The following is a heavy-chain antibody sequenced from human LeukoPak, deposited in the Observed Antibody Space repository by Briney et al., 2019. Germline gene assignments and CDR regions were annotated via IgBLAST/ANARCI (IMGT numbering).Heavy chain of an antibody. J-gene: IGHJ5*02. CDR1: GGSFSGYY. CDR2: INHSGST. Sequence: PSETLSLTCSVYGGSFSGYYWIWIRQPPGKGLEWIGEINHSGSTNYNPSLKSRVTISVDTSKNQFSLKLSSVTAADTAVYYCARGRGSSWGQGTLVTVSS. CDR3: ARGRGSS. D-gene: IGHD3-10*01. V-gene: IGHV4-34*01.